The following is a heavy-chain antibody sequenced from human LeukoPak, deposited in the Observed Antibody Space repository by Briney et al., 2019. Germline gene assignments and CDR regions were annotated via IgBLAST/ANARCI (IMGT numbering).Heavy chain of an antibody. J-gene: IGHJ4*02. D-gene: IGHD2-15*01. V-gene: IGHV4-38-2*02. Sequence: SETLSLTCTVSGYSISSGYHWGWIRQSPGKGLERIGSIFHSGNTYYNPSLKSRVTISVDTSMNQFSLKLTSLTAADTAVYYCARTLYCIGATCYSPELFHSWGQGTLVTVSS. CDR3: ARTLYCIGATCYSPELFHS. CDR2: IFHSGNT. CDR1: GYSISSGYH.